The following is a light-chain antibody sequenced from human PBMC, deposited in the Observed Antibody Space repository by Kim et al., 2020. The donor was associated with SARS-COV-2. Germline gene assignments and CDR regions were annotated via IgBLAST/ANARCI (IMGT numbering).Light chain of an antibody. CDR3: QQYFRTPDT. V-gene: IGKV4-1*01. J-gene: IGKJ2*01. CDR1: QTILYSSNNKNF. CDR2: WAS. Sequence: DIVMTQSPYSLAVSLGERATINCKSSQTILYSSNNKNFLAWYQQKPGQPPKLLIYWASTRESGVPDRFSGSGSGTDFTLTISSLQAEDVAVYYCQQYFRTPDTFGQGTKLEI.